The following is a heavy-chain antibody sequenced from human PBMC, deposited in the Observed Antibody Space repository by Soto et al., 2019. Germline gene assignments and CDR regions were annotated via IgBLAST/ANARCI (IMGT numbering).Heavy chain of an antibody. Sequence: QVQLVQSGAEVKKPGASVKVSCKASGYTFTSYDINWVRQATGQGLEWMGWMNPNSGNTGYAQKFQGRVTMTRNTSISTAYRELSSLRSEDTAVYYCARYVDTADYYYYYMDVWGKGTTVTVSS. CDR1: GYTFTSYD. CDR2: MNPNSGNT. CDR3: ARYVDTADYYYYYMDV. J-gene: IGHJ6*03. D-gene: IGHD5-18*01. V-gene: IGHV1-8*01.